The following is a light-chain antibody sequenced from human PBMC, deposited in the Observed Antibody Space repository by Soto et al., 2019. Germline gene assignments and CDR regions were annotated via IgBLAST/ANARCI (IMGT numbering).Light chain of an antibody. Sequence: EIVMTQSPATLSVSPGERATLSGRASQSVSSNLARYQQKPGQAPRLLIYGASTRATGIPARFSGSGSGTEFTLTISSLQSEYFAVYYCPQYNNWPPWTFGQGTKVEIK. V-gene: IGKV3-15*01. CDR3: PQYNNWPPWT. CDR1: QSVSSN. CDR2: GAS. J-gene: IGKJ1*01.